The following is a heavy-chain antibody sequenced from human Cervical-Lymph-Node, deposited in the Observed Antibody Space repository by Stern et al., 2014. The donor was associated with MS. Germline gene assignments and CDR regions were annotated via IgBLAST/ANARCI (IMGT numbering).Heavy chain of an antibody. CDR1: GFALEDYA. V-gene: IGHV3-9*01. CDR2: ISWNGNIS. CDR3: ATLAVAGSGGMDV. J-gene: IGHJ6*02. D-gene: IGHD6-19*01. Sequence: EVQLVESGGGLVQPGGARRISCVASGFALEDYAMHWVRQAPGKGLEWGSGISWNGNISVYADSVKGRFTFSRDNAKKSMFLQMDSLRTEDTALYYCATLAVAGSGGMDVWGQGTTVTVS.